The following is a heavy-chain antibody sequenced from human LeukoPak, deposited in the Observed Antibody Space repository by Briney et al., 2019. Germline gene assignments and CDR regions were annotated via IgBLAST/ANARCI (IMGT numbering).Heavy chain of an antibody. D-gene: IGHD6-13*01. V-gene: IGHV3-30*04. J-gene: IGHJ5*02. Sequence: GRSLRLSCAASGFTFSSYAMHWVRQAPSKGLEWVTIISYDGSNKYYADSVKGRFTISRDNSKNTLYLQMNSLRTEDTAVYYCARGDKQLVFNRNKGGFDPWGQGTLVTVSS. CDR3: ARGDKQLVFNRNKGGFDP. CDR2: ISYDGSNK. CDR1: GFTFSSYA.